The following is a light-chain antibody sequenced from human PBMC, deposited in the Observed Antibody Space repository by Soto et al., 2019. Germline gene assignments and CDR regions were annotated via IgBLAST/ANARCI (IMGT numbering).Light chain of an antibody. CDR3: SSYTSSSTLNWV. V-gene: IGLV2-14*01. CDR2: DVS. Sequence: QSALTQPASVSGSPGQSITISCTGTSSDVGGYNYVSWYQQHPGKAPKLIIYDVSNRPSGVSNRFSGSQSGNTASLTISGLQAADEADDYCSSYTSSSTLNWVFGGGTKLTVL. J-gene: IGLJ3*02. CDR1: SSDVGGYNY.